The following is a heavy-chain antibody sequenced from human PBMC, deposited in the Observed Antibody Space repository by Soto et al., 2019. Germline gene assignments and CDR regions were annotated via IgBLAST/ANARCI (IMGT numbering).Heavy chain of an antibody. CDR1: GGSFSGYY. V-gene: IGHV4-34*01. CDR2: IDHSGST. CDR3: AGGRGRQQLVMTYYYGMDV. D-gene: IGHD6-13*01. Sequence: SETLSLTCAVYGGSFSGYYWSWIRQPPGKGLEWIGEIDHSGSTNYNPSLKSRVTISVDTSKNQFSLNLRSVTAADTAVYYCAGGRGRQQLVMTYYYGMDVWGQGTTVTVSS. J-gene: IGHJ6*02.